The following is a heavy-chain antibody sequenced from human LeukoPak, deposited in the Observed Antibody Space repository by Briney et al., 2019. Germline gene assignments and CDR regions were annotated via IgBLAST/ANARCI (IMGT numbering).Heavy chain of an antibody. J-gene: IGHJ4*02. CDR1: GFTFSTYA. D-gene: IGHD3-10*01. CDR2: ISYDGSSK. CDR3: ARHPRAIGYYFDY. V-gene: IGHV3-30*04. Sequence: GGSLRLSCAASGFTFSTYAMHWVRQAPGKGLEWVAVISYDGSSKYYADSVKGRFTISRDNSKNTLYLQMNSLRAEDTAVYYCARHPRAIGYYFDYWGQGTLVTVSS.